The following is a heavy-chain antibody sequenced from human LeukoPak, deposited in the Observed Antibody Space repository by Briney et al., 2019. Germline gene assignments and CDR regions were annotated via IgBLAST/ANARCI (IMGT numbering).Heavy chain of an antibody. Sequence: SETLSLTCTVSGGSISRYYWSWIRQPPGKGLEWFGYVYDSGTTNYNPSLKSRVTISVDTSKNQFSLKLTSVTAADTAVYYCARVRNSGWFDYWGQGTLVTVSS. V-gene: IGHV4-59*08. CDR2: VYDSGTT. CDR1: GGSISRYY. J-gene: IGHJ4*02. CDR3: ARVRNSGWFDY. D-gene: IGHD6-19*01.